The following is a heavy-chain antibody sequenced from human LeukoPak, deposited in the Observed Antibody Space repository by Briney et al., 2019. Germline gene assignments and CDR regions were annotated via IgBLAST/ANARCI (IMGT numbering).Heavy chain of an antibody. CDR3: ARAPYPVYSSGWRQDAFDI. D-gene: IGHD6-19*01. Sequence: ASVKVSCKASGYTFTSYYMDWVRQAPGQGLEWMGIINPSGGSTSYAQKFQGRVTMTRDTSISTAYMELSRLRSDDTAVYYCARAPYPVYSSGWRQDAFDIWGQGTMVTVSS. CDR1: GYTFTSYY. CDR2: INPSGGST. J-gene: IGHJ3*02. V-gene: IGHV1-46*01.